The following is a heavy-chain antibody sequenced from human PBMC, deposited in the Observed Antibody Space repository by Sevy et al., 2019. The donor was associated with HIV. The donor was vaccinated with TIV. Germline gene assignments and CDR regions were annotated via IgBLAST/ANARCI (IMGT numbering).Heavy chain of an antibody. J-gene: IGHJ4*02. CDR1: GFTFSSYS. D-gene: IGHD6-19*01. Sequence: GGSLRLSCAASGFTFSSYSMHWVRQAPGKGLEYVSAIGANDNRTCYANSVKGRFTISRDNSKNTLYLQMGSLRAEDMAVYYCAREIGGWSYLDYWGQGTLVTVSS. CDR2: IGANDNRT. V-gene: IGHV3-64*01. CDR3: AREIGGWSYLDY.